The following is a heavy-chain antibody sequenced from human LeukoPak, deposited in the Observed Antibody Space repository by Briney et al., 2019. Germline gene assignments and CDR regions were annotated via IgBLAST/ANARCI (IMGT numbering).Heavy chain of an antibody. CDR3: TRDMRGAAAADDAFDI. J-gene: IGHJ3*02. Sequence: SVKVSCKASGYTFTRCDINWVRQASGKGLEWMGWMNPNSGDTGYAQNFQGRVTITRDTSISTAYMELSSLRSEDTAMYYCTRDMRGAAAADDAFDIWGQGQWSPSLQ. D-gene: IGHD6-13*01. V-gene: IGHV1-8*03. CDR1: GYTFTRCD. CDR2: MNPNSGDT.